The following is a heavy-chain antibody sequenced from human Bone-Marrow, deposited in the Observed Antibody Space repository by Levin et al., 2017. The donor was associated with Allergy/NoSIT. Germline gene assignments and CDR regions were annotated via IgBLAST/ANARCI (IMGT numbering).Heavy chain of an antibody. V-gene: IGHV3-11*01. Sequence: GESLKISCEASGFAFSDYYMSWIRQAPGQGPEWVSFISGTGNTIHYADSVKGRFTISRDNAQKSLFLHMTSLRVEDTAMYYCARDLRWELPLDIWGQGTLVTVSS. D-gene: IGHD1-26*01. CDR2: ISGTGNTI. CDR1: GFAFSDYY. CDR3: ARDLRWELPLDI. J-gene: IGHJ3*02.